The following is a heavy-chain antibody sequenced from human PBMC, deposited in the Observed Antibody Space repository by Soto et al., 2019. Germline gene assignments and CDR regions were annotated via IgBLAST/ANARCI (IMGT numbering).Heavy chain of an antibody. D-gene: IGHD3-3*01. CDR3: VAMHYNFWSGSVDY. CDR2: ISYDGSQK. V-gene: IGHV3-30-3*01. CDR1: GSTFSNFV. J-gene: IGHJ4*02. Sequence: GGSLRLSCSASGSTFSNFVMHWVRQGPGKGLEWVALISYDGSQKHYADSVKGRFSISRDNSNKTLFLHMNSLRAEDTAVYYCVAMHYNFWSGSVDYWGQGIQVTVSS.